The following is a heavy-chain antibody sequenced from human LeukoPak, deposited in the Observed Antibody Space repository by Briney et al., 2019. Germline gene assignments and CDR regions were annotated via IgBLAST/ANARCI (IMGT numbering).Heavy chain of an antibody. D-gene: IGHD1-26*01. V-gene: IGHV3-23*01. Sequence: GGSLRLSCAASGFTFSTYAMNWVRQAPGKGLEWVSGISGSGDSTYYADSVKGRFTISKDNSKNTLYLQMYSLRAEDAAVYYCASNIVGATPWVYYYYMDVWGKGTTVTVSS. CDR2: ISGSGDST. CDR3: ASNIVGATPWVYYYYMDV. CDR1: GFTFSTYA. J-gene: IGHJ6*03.